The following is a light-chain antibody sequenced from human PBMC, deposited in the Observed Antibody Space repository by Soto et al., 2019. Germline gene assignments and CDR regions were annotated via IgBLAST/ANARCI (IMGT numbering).Light chain of an antibody. V-gene: IGLV1-40*02. CDR2: GNN. CDR1: SSNIGEGYD. CDR3: QSFDSSLRGYV. J-gene: IGLJ1*01. Sequence: QSVLTQPPSVSGAPGQRVTISCTGSSSNIGEGYDVHWYQHLPGRAPKLLLYGNNNRASGIPDRFSGSKSGTSDSLAITGLQAEGEADYFCQSFDSSLRGYVFGTGTKLTVL.